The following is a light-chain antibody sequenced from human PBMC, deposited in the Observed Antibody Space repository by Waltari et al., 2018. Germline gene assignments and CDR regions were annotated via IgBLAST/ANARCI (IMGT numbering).Light chain of an antibody. CDR3: SSYAGSDNFVI. CDR1: SSDVAGYNY. V-gene: IGLV2-8*01. CDR2: EVS. J-gene: IGLJ2*01. Sequence: QSALTQPPYASGSPGQSVTISCTGPSSDVAGYNYVPWYQQHPGKAPKLMIYEVSKRPSGVPDRFSGSKSGNTASLTVSGLQAEDEADYYCSSYAGSDNFVIFGGGTKLTVL.